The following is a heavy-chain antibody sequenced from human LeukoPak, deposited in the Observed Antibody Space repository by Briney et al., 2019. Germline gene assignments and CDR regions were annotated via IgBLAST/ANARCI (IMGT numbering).Heavy chain of an antibody. CDR3: AKSRGYDILTGPLVYFDY. D-gene: IGHD3-9*01. CDR2: ISADGTNK. J-gene: IGHJ4*02. V-gene: IGHV3-30*18. CDR1: GFTFSSYG. Sequence: GGSLRLSCAASGFTFSSYGMHWVRQAPGKGLEWVAAISADGTNKYYADSVKGRSTISRDNSKNTRYLQMNNLRAEDTAVYYCAKSRGYDILTGPLVYFDYWGQGTLVTVSS.